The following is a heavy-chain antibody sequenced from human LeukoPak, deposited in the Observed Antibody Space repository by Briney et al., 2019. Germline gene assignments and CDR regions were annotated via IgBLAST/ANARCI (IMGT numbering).Heavy chain of an antibody. CDR2: IKQDGSEK. D-gene: IGHD6-13*01. Sequence: GGSLRLSCAASGFTFSSYWMSWVRQAPGKGLEWVANIKQDGSEKYYVGSVKGRFTISRDNAKNSLYLQMNSLRAEDTAVYYCARQTGIAAAGTWGYYMDVWGKGTTVTVSS. J-gene: IGHJ6*03. CDR1: GFTFSSYW. V-gene: IGHV3-7*01. CDR3: ARQTGIAAAGTWGYYMDV.